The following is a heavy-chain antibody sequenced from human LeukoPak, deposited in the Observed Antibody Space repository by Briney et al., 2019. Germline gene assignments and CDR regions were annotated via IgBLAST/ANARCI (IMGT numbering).Heavy chain of an antibody. CDR3: AKVQIGVLPDAFDI. V-gene: IGHV3-23*01. CDR2: IRGNGGGP. CDR1: GITFSSYA. Sequence: EWSLRPSYASSGITFSSYAMSLGRQAAGKRLWLVSSIRGNGGGPFYAASLKGRFTISKENTRTMLFLQMNSLRADDAAVYYCAKVQIGVLPDAFDIWGQGTMVSVSS. D-gene: IGHD3-10*01. J-gene: IGHJ3*02.